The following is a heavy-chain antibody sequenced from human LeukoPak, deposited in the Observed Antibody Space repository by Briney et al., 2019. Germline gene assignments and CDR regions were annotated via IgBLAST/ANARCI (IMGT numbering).Heavy chain of an antibody. CDR1: GFTCSSYG. J-gene: IGHJ4*02. D-gene: IGHD2-15*01. CDR2: IRYDGSNK. CDR3: AKDGLACSGGSCYFDY. Sequence: PGGSLRLXCAASGFTCSSYGMHWVRRAPGKGLEWVAFIRYDGSNKYYADSVKGRFTISRDNSKNTLYLQMNSLRAEDTAVYYCAKDGLACSGGSCYFDYWGQGTLVTVSS. V-gene: IGHV3-30*02.